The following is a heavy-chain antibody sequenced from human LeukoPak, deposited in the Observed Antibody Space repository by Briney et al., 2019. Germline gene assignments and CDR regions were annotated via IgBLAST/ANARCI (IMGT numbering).Heavy chain of an antibody. V-gene: IGHV3-30*04. CDR3: ARDGDGDYVFSYYFDY. J-gene: IGHJ4*02. CDR1: GFTFSSYA. Sequence: GGPLRLSCAASGFTFSSYAMHWVRQAPGKGLEWVALISYDESNTFYADSVKGRFTISRDNSKNTLYLQMNSLRVEDTAVYYCARDGDGDYVFSYYFDYWGQGTLVTVSS. D-gene: IGHD4-17*01. CDR2: ISYDESNT.